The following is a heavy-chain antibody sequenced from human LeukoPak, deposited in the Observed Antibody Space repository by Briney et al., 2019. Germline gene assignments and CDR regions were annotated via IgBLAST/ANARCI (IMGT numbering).Heavy chain of an antibody. D-gene: IGHD1-26*01. CDR3: ARSSRRVGASTPYYYYFYMAV. CDR1: GFTFISYA. J-gene: IGHJ6*03. Sequence: GGSLRLSCVASGFTFISYAMSRVRQAPGKGLEWVSSVSTSGGTTYSADSVKGRFTISIDNSKNTLYLQMNSLRAEDTAVFYCARSSRRVGASTPYYYYFYMAVWGKGTTVTVSS. V-gene: IGHV3-23*01. CDR2: VSTSGGTT.